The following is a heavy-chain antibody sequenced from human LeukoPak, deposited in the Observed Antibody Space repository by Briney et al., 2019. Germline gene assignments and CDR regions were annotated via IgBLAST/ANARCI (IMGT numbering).Heavy chain of an antibody. D-gene: IGHD3-9*01. J-gene: IGHJ6*02. CDR3: ARDGGGERYFDWLLPNTYYYYGMDV. V-gene: IGHV1-8*01. CDR2: MNPNSGNT. Sequence: ASVKVSCKASGYTFTIYDINWVRQATGQGLEWMGWMNPNSGNTGYAQKFQGRVTMTRNTSISTAYMELSSLRSEDTAVYYCARDGGGERYFDWLLPNTYYYYGMDVWGQGTTVTVSS. CDR1: GYTFTIYD.